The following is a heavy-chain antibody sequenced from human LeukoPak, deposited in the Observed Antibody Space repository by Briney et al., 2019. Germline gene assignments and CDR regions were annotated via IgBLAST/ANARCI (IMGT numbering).Heavy chain of an antibody. Sequence: GGSLRLSCAASGFTFSDYNMRWIRQAPGKGLEWVSSISRSGSTKYYADPVKGRFTISRDNAKNSLFLQMNSLRAEDTAVYYCARVLRYCSGGNCYSGGLGYMNVWGKGTTVTISS. CDR1: GFTFSDYN. V-gene: IGHV3-11*01. D-gene: IGHD2-15*01. CDR2: ISRSGSTK. CDR3: ARVLRYCSGGNCYSGGLGYMNV. J-gene: IGHJ6*03.